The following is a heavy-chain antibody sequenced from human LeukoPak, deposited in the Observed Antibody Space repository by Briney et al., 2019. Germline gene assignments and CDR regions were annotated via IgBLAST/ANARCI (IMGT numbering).Heavy chain of an antibody. V-gene: IGHV3-7*01. Sequence: GGSLRLSCAASEFTFSSYWMSWVRQAPGKGLEWVANIKQDGSEKYYVDSVKGRFTISRDNAKNSLYLQMNSLRAEDTAVYYCARDTVAALKSYYYYYYMDVWGKGTTVTVSS. CDR1: EFTFSSYW. D-gene: IGHD6-6*01. CDR3: ARDTVAALKSYYYYYYMDV. J-gene: IGHJ6*03. CDR2: IKQDGSEK.